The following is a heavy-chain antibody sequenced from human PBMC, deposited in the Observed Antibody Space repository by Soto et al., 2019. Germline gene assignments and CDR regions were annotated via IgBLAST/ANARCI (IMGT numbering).Heavy chain of an antibody. D-gene: IGHD1-20*01. CDR3: ARDRLSGIVPVGMDV. Sequence: QVHLQESGPGLVEPSQTLSLTCTVSGDSISSGGYYWNWIRQHPERGLEWIGYVHSSGRIYYNSSLKSRVTISFDASENQFSLNVRSVTAADAAVYYCARDRLSGIVPVGMDVWGQGTTVTVSS. CDR2: VHSSGRI. V-gene: IGHV4-31*03. CDR1: GDSISSGGYY. J-gene: IGHJ6*02.